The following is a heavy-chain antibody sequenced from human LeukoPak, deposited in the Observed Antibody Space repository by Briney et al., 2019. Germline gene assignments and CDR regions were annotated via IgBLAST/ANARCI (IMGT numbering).Heavy chain of an antibody. D-gene: IGHD3-10*01. CDR2: IYYSGST. CDR3: ARTGLGYYYGSDDAFDI. J-gene: IGHJ3*02. CDR1: GGSISSYY. Sequence: SETLSLTCTVSGGSISSYYWSWIRQPPGKGLEWIGYIYYSGSTNYNPSLKSRVTISVDTSKNQFSLKLSSVTAADTAVYYCARTGLGYYYGSDDAFDIWGQGTMVTVSS. V-gene: IGHV4-59*01.